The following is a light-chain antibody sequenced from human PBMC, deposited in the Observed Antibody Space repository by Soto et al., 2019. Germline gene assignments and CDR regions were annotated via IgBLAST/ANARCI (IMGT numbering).Light chain of an antibody. V-gene: IGKV3-20*01. Sequence: EIVLTQSPGTLSFSPGERATLSCRASQSVSSSYLAWYQQKPGQAPRLLIYGASSRATGIPDRFSGSGSGTDFTLTISRLEPEDFAMYYCQQYGRSPRGTFGQGTKVDIK. CDR1: QSVSSSY. J-gene: IGKJ1*01. CDR2: GAS. CDR3: QQYGRSPRGT.